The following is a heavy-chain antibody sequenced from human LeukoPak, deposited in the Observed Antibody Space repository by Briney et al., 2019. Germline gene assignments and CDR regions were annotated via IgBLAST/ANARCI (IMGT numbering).Heavy chain of an antibody. CDR2: IKQDGREK. V-gene: IGHV3-7*01. CDR1: GFTLSSYW. D-gene: IGHD6-25*01. CDR3: ARDSRGY. J-gene: IGHJ4*02. Sequence: GGSLRLSCAASGFTLSSYWMSWVRQAPGKGLEWVANIKQDGREKYYVDCVKGRFTISRDNAKNSLYLQMNSLRAEDTAVYYCARDSRGYWGQGTLVTVSS.